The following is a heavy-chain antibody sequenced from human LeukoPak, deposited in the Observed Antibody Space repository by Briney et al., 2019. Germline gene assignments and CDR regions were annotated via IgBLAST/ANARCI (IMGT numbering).Heavy chain of an antibody. V-gene: IGHV1-2*02. Sequence: ASVKVSCKASGYTFTGYYMHWVRQAPGQGLEWMGWINPNSGGTNYAQKLQGRVTMTTDTSTSTAYMELRSLRSDDTAVYYCARDVEGAVLRPYYFDYRGQGTLVTVSS. CDR3: ARDVEGAVLRPYYFDY. J-gene: IGHJ4*02. D-gene: IGHD2-15*01. CDR2: INPNSGGT. CDR1: GYTFTGYY.